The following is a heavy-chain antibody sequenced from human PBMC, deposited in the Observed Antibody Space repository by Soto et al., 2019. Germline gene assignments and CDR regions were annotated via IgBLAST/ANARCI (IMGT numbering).Heavy chain of an antibody. CDR1: GYSILGVGY. D-gene: IGHD2-21*02. Sequence: VSLTCTVSGYSILGVGYWSWIRQFPGRGLEWIGCISSSGSTYYNPALNNRISLSLDTSQNQFSLKLLSVTAADTAIYYCARSGVTGIVIPSHWFDPWGQGTLVTVSS. CDR3: ARSGVTGIVIPSHWFDP. J-gene: IGHJ5*02. V-gene: IGHV4-31*03. CDR2: ISSSGST.